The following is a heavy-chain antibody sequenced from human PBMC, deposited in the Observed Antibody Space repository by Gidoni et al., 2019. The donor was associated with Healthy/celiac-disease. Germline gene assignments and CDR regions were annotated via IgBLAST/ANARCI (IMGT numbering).Heavy chain of an antibody. CDR1: GFTVSSNC. CDR3: ASAVAGYYFDY. Sequence: EVQLAESGGGLVQPGGSLRPACAASGFTVSSNCMSWVRQAPGKGLEWGSVIYSGGSTYYADSVKGRFTISRDNSKNTLYLQLNSLRAEDTAVYYCASAVAGYYFDYWGQGTLVTVSS. J-gene: IGHJ4*02. D-gene: IGHD6-19*01. CDR2: IYSGGST. V-gene: IGHV3-66*01.